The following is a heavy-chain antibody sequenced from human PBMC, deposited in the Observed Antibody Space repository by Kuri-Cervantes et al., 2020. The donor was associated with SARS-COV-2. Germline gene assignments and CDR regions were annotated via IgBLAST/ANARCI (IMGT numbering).Heavy chain of an antibody. CDR2: ISSSSSYI. D-gene: IGHD3-9*01. J-gene: IGHJ6*03. Sequence: GKSLKISCAASGFTFSNAWMSWVRQAPGKGLEWVSSISSSSSYIYYADSVKGRFTISRDNAKNSLYLQMNSLRAEDTAVYYCARAFEGYYYYMDVWGKGTTVTVSS. CDR3: ARAFEGYYYYMDV. V-gene: IGHV3-21*01. CDR1: GFTFSNAW.